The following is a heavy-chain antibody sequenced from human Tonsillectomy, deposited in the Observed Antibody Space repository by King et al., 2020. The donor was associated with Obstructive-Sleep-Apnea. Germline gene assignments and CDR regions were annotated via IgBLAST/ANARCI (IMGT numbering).Heavy chain of an antibody. Sequence: QLVQSGAEVKKPGASVKVSCKVSGYTLTELSMHWVRQAPGKGLEWMGGFEPEDGETIYAQKFQGRVTMTEDTSTDTAYMELSSLRSEDTAVYYCATAVVGYYYDSSAILRLPFDPWGQGTLVTVSS. CDR3: ATAVVGYYYDSSAILRLPFDP. CDR2: FEPEDGET. J-gene: IGHJ5*02. D-gene: IGHD3-22*01. CDR1: GYTLTELS. V-gene: IGHV1-24*01.